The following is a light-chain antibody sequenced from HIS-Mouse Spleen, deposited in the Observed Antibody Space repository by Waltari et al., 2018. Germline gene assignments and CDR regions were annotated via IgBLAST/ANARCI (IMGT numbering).Light chain of an antibody. Sequence: QSALTQPASVSGSPGQSITISCTGTSSDVGGYNYVSWYQQHPGKATKLMIYAVSNRPSGVSNRSSGAKSGNTASLTISGLQAEDEADYYCSSYTSSSTYVFGTGTKVTVL. CDR3: SSYTSSSTYV. CDR2: AVS. CDR1: SSDVGGYNY. V-gene: IGLV2-14*03. J-gene: IGLJ1*01.